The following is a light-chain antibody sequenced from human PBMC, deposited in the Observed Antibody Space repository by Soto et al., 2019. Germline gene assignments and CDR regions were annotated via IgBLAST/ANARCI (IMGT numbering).Light chain of an antibody. CDR2: DAS. CDR3: QQLGSYPST. V-gene: IGKV1-9*01. J-gene: IGKJ4*01. Sequence: IQFTQSRSSLSAGVVVIVTITFLVSQDSTKYLAWYQQKPGKASNLLIYDASTLHSGVPSRFSGSGSGTDFTLTVSGLQPEDFATYYCQQLGSYPSTFGGGTKVDIK. CDR1: QDSTKY.